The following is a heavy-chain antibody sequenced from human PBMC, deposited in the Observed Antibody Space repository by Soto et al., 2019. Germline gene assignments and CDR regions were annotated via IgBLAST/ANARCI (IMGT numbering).Heavy chain of an antibody. CDR3: EKDFKVSGSDDGSLNYYYGMDV. D-gene: IGHD3-16*01. Sequence: QVHLVESGGGVAQPGRSLRLSCAASGFTFSSYGMHWVRQAPGKGLEWVAIISYDGSIKYYADSVKGRFTISRDNSKNALYLQMHSLRPEDTAVYYCEKDFKVSGSDDGSLNYYYGMDVWGQGATVIVSS. J-gene: IGHJ6*02. CDR1: GFTFSSYG. V-gene: IGHV3-30*18. CDR2: ISYDGSIK.